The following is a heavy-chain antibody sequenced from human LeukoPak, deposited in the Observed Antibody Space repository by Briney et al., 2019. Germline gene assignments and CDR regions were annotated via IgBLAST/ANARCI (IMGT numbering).Heavy chain of an antibody. J-gene: IGHJ4*02. V-gene: IGHV4-38-2*02. D-gene: IGHD2-21*01. CDR2: IYHSGST. Sequence: SETLSLTCTVSGYSISSGYYWGWIRQPPGKGLEWIGSIYHSGSTYYNPSLKSRVTISVDTSKNQFSLKLSSVTAADTAVYYCARVKYIPLDYWGQGTLVTVSS. CDR1: GYSISSGYY. CDR3: ARVKYIPLDY.